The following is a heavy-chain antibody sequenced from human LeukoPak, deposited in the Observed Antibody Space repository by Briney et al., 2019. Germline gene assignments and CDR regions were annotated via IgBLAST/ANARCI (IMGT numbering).Heavy chain of an antibody. CDR2: IWYDGSNK. CDR3: ARVAAGGWAFDY. V-gene: IGHV3-33*01. CDR1: GFTFSSYG. J-gene: IGHJ4*02. D-gene: IGHD6-13*01. Sequence: GGPLRLSCAASGFTFSSYGMHLVRQAPGKGLEWVAVIWYDGSNKYYADSVKGRFTISRDNSKNTLYLQMNSLRAEDTAVYYCARVAAGGWAFDYWGQGTLVTVSS.